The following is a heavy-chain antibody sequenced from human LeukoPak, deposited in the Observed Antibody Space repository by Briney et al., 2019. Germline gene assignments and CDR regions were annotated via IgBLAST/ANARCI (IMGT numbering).Heavy chain of an antibody. D-gene: IGHD4-23*01. CDR2: ISTSDRRV. J-gene: IGHJ3*01. CDR1: GFTFSDRY. V-gene: IGHV3-11*04. CDR3: ARDRAVGASDSYDL. Sequence: PGGSPRLSCIGSGFTFSDRYMAWIRQRPGKGLEWLSYISTSDRRVYLADSVKGRFTVSRDDARKSLFLQMNSLRPDDTAVYYCARDRAVGASDSYDLWGPGTMVIVSS.